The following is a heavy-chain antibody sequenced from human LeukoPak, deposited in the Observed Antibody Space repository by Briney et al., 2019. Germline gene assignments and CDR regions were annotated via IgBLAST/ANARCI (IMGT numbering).Heavy chain of an antibody. CDR2: IYYSGST. V-gene: IGHV4-39*07. D-gene: IGHD3-3*01. CDR3: ARIGSGSDY. CDR1: GGSISSSSYY. J-gene: IGHJ4*02. Sequence: SSETLSLTCTVSGGSISSSSYYWGWIRQPPGKGLEWIGSIYYSGSTYYNPSLKSRVTISVDTSKNQFSLKLSSVTAADTAVYYCARIGSGSDYWGQGTLVTVSS.